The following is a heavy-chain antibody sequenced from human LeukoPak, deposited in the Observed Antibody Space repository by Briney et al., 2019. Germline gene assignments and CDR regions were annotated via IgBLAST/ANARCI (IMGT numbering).Heavy chain of an antibody. CDR3: ARDRSSGYYSEYFQH. J-gene: IGHJ1*01. V-gene: IGHV1-2*02. Sequence: GASVKVSCKASGYTFTGYYMHWVRQAPGQGLEWMGWINPNSGGTNYAQKFQGRVTMTRDTSISTAYMELSRLRSDDTAVYYCARDRSSGYYSEYFQHWGQGTLVTVSS. CDR1: GYTFTGYY. D-gene: IGHD3-22*01. CDR2: INPNSGGT.